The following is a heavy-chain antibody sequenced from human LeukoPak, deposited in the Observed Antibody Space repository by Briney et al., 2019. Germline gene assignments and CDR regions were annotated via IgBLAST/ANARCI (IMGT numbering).Heavy chain of an antibody. D-gene: IGHD7-27*01. V-gene: IGHV1-8*01. Sequence: ASVKLSCKASGYTFTSYDINWVRQATGQGLEWMGWMSPNSGKIGYAQKFQDRVTMTRDTSISTAYMELSSLRFEDTAVYYCVRTPPNWGADYWGRGTLVTVSS. CDR1: GYTFTSYD. J-gene: IGHJ4*02. CDR2: MSPNSGKI. CDR3: VRTPPNWGADY.